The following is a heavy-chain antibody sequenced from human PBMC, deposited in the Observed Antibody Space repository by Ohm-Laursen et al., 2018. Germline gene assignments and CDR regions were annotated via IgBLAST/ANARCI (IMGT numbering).Heavy chain of an antibody. D-gene: IGHD3-22*01. CDR2: IIPIFGTA. Sequence: GASVKVSCKASGGTFSSYAISWVRQAPGQGLEWMGGIIPIFGTANYAQKFQGRVTITADESMSTAYMELSSLRSEDTAVYYCARDYADDSSGYYSAAFDIWGQGTMVTVSS. CDR3: ARDYADDSSGYYSAAFDI. V-gene: IGHV1-69*13. CDR1: GGTFSSYA. J-gene: IGHJ3*02.